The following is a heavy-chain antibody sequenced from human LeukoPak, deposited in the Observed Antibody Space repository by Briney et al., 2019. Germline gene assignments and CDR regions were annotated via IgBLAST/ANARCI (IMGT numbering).Heavy chain of an antibody. CDR1: GGTFSSYA. Sequence: GASVEVSCKASGGTFSSYAISWVRQAPGQGLEWMGGIIPIFGTANYAQKFQGRVTITADESTSTAYMVLSSLRSEDTAVYYCARASRAVADNSSGYYLDYWGQGTLVTVSS. D-gene: IGHD3-22*01. CDR2: IIPIFGTA. V-gene: IGHV1-69*13. J-gene: IGHJ4*02. CDR3: ARASRAVADNSSGYYLDY.